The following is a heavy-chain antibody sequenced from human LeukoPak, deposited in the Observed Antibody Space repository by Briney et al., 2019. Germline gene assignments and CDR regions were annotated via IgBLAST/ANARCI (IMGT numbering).Heavy chain of an antibody. Sequence: GGSLRLSCAASGFTISKYSMHWVRQAPGKGLVWVSRISSDGIYTDYADSVKGRFTISRDNAKNTLYLQMNSLRDDDTALYYCARRNPDFDCWGRGTLVTVSS. CDR2: ISSDGIYT. V-gene: IGHV3-74*01. J-gene: IGHJ4*02. CDR3: ARRNPDFDC. D-gene: IGHD1-14*01. CDR1: GFTISKYS.